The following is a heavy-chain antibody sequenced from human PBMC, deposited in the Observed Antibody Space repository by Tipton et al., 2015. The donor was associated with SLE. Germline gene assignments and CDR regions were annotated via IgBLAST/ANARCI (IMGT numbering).Heavy chain of an antibody. CDR2: MYHSGST. D-gene: IGHD3-3*01. V-gene: IGHV4-39*07. CDR1: GDSIDSSTYY. Sequence: TLSLTCTVSGDSIDSSTYYWGWIRQPPGKGLEWIGSMYHSGSTYYNPSLRSRVTISVDTSKNQFSLRLSSVTAADTAVYYCARDRVGVVPLFDCWGQGTLVTVSS. J-gene: IGHJ4*02. CDR3: ARDRVGVVPLFDC.